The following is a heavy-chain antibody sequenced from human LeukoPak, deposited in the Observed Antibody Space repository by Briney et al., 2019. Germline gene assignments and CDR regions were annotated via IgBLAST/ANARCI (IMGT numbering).Heavy chain of an antibody. V-gene: IGHV3-21*01. CDR2: ISGRSSHI. D-gene: IGHD3-16*01. J-gene: IGHJ1*01. CDR1: GFSFSDYD. CDR3: XRAFPPLRTSSAGDL. Sequence: GGSLRLSCSASGFSFSDYDMNWVRQAPGKGLEWVSAISGRSSHIYYGESVKGRFTISRDNAKNSLYLQMDSLGVEDTAVYYCXRAFPPLRTSSAGDLWGQGTLVIVSS.